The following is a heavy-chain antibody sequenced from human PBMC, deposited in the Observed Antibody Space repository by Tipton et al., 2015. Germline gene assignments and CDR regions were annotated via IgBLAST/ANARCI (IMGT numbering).Heavy chain of an antibody. V-gene: IGHV3-30*01. J-gene: IGHJ4*02. D-gene: IGHD6-19*01. Sequence: SLRLSCAPSGSTFGTYVMGWVRQAPGEGLEWVAVISYDGSNKKYADSVKGRFTISRVNSTDTLYLQVNSLRTDDTAVYYCAREGSGWFLDYWGQGTLVTVSS. CDR2: ISYDGSNK. CDR3: AREGSGWFLDY. CDR1: GSTFGTYV.